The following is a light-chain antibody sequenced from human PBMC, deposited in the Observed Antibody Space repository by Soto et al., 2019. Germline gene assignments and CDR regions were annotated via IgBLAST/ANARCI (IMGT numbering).Light chain of an antibody. CDR3: SSYTSSSMGV. CDR1: SSDVGGYNY. V-gene: IGLV2-14*01. J-gene: IGLJ1*01. Sequence: QSALTQPASVSGSPGQSITISCTGTSSDVGGYNYVSWYQQHPGKAPKLMIYDVSNRPSGVSNRFSGSKSGNTASLTISGLQAEVEADYYCSSYTSSSMGVFGTGTKVTVL. CDR2: DVS.